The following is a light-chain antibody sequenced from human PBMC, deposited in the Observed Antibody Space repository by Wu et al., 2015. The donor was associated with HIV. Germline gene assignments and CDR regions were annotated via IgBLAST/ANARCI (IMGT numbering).Light chain of an antibody. CDR3: QQYNDWRSYT. V-gene: IGKV3-15*01. J-gene: IGKJ2*01. CDR2: TAS. CDR1: QNVNNN. Sequence: EIVMTQSPATLSVSPGERATLSCRASQNVNNNVAWHQQRPGQPPRLLIYTASTRAIGAPVRFSGSGSGTEFTLTISSVQSEDFAVYYCQQYNDWRSYTFGRGRSWTLN.